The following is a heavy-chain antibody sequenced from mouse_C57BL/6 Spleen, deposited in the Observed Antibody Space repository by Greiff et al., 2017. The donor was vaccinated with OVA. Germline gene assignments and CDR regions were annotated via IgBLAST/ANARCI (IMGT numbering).Heavy chain of an antibody. V-gene: IGHV1-53*01. J-gene: IGHJ2*01. CDR3: AREGTVVAFDY. Sequence: VQLQQPGTELVQPGASVKLSCKASGYTFTSYWMPWVKQRPGQGLEWIGNINPSNGGTNYNEQFKSKATLTVDKSSSTAYMQLSSLTSEDSAVYYCAREGTVVAFDYWGQGTTLTVSS. D-gene: IGHD1-1*01. CDR2: INPSNGGT. CDR1: GYTFTSYW.